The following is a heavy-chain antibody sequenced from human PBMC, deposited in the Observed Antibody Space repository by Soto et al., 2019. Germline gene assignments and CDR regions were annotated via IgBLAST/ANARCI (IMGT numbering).Heavy chain of an antibody. V-gene: IGHV3-30*18. CDR2: TPYDGSTK. D-gene: IGHD6-13*01. J-gene: IGHJ6*02. CDR3: AKDQAAGNGNYYYGVDV. CDR1: GFTFSSHG. Sequence: GGSLRLSCAASGFTFSSHGMHWVRQAPGKGLEWVAVTPYDGSTKYYADSVKGRFTISRDNSKNTLYLQMNSLRAEDTAVYYCAKDQAAGNGNYYYGVDVWGQGTTVTVSS.